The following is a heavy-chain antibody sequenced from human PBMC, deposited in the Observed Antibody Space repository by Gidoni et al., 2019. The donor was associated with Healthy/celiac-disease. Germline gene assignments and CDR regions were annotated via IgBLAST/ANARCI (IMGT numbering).Heavy chain of an antibody. CDR3: ARLGVVVPAAISS. V-gene: IGHV3-21*01. D-gene: IGHD2-2*01. CDR1: GFTFSSYS. CDR2: ISSSSSYI. Sequence: EVQLVESGGGLVKPGGSLRLSCAASGFTFSSYSMNWVRQAPGKGLEWVSSISSSSSYIYYADSVKGRFTISRDNAKNSLYLQMNSLRAEDTAVYYCARLGVVVPAAISSWGQGTLVTVSS. J-gene: IGHJ5*02.